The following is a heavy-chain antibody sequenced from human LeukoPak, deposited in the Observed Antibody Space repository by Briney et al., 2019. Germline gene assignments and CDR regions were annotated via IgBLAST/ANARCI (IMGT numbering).Heavy chain of an antibody. CDR1: GYAFTSYD. D-gene: IGHD6-6*01. V-gene: IGHV1-46*01. Sequence: ASVKVSCKASGYAFTSYDMNWVREAPGQGLEWMGIINPSGGSTSYAQKFQGRVTMTRDTSTSTVYMELSSLRSEDTAVYYCASIAARRPGGPDYWGQGTLVTVSS. CDR2: INPSGGST. CDR3: ASIAARRPGGPDY. J-gene: IGHJ4*02.